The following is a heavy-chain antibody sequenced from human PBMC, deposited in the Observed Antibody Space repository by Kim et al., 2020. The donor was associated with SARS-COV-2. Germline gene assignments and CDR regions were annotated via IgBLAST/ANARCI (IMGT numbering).Heavy chain of an antibody. CDR1: GYTFSVYS. V-gene: IGHV1-3*01. D-gene: IGHD6-19*01. Sequence: ASVKVSCKASGYTFSVYSIHWVRQAPGQRLEYMGWINAGNVNTGYSQNFQGRVTITMDTFATTTYMEVSSLRSEDTAVYYCARGKWLVDFWGQGTLVTVSS. CDR3: ARGKWLVDF. CDR2: INAGNVNT. J-gene: IGHJ4*02.